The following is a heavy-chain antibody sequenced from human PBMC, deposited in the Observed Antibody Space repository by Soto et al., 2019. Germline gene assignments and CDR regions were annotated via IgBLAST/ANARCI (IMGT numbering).Heavy chain of an antibody. D-gene: IGHD3-10*01. CDR2: IYYSGST. J-gene: IGHJ6*02. V-gene: IGHV4-59*01. CDR1: GGSISSYY. CDR3: ARGQYYYGSGKYYDYGMDV. Sequence: SETLSLTCTVSGGSISSYYWSWIRQPPGKGLEWIGYIYYSGSTNYNLSLKSRVTISLDTSKNQFSLKLSSVTAADTAVYYCARGQYYYGSGKYYDYGMDVWGQGTTVTVSS.